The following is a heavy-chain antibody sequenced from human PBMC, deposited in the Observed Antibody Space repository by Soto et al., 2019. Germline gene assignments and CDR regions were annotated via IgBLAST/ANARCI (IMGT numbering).Heavy chain of an antibody. CDR1: GYTFTSYD. CDR3: ARGITIFGVVAP. D-gene: IGHD3-3*01. CDR2: MNPNSGNT. Sequence: QVQLVQSGAEVKKPGASVKVSCKASGYTFTSYDINWVRQAPGQGLEWMGWMNPNSGNTDYAQKFQGRVTMTRNTAISTAYMELSSLRSEDTAVYYCARGITIFGVVAPGGQGTLVTVSS. V-gene: IGHV1-8*01. J-gene: IGHJ4*02.